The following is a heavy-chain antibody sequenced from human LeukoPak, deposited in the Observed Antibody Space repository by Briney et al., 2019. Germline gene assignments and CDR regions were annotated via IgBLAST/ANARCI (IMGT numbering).Heavy chain of an antibody. CDR1: GGSFSGYY. CDR2: INHSGST. J-gene: IGHJ4*02. Sequence: SETLSLTCAVYGGSFSGYYWSWIRQPPGKGLEWIGEINHSGSTNYNPSLKSRVTISVDTSKNQFSLKLSSVTAADTAVYYCARRGYYDSSGAFDYWGQGTLVTVSS. CDR3: ARRGYYDSSGAFDY. V-gene: IGHV4-34*01. D-gene: IGHD3-22*01.